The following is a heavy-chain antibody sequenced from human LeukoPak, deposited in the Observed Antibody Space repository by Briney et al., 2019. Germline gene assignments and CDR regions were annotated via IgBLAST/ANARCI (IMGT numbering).Heavy chain of an antibody. CDR1: GGSISSSSYY. V-gene: IGHV4-39*07. Sequence: SETLSLTCTVSGGSISSSSYYWGWIRQPPGKGLEWIGSIYYSGSTYYNPSLKSRVTTSVDTSKNQFSLKLSSVTAADTAVYYCARGETYYDILTGYSPVNWFDPWGQGTLVTVSS. J-gene: IGHJ5*02. CDR3: ARGETYYDILTGYSPVNWFDP. D-gene: IGHD3-9*01. CDR2: IYYSGST.